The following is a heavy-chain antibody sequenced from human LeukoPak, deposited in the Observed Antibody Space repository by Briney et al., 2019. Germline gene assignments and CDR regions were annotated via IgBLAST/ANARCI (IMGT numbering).Heavy chain of an antibody. CDR2: ISISGSTI. CDR1: GFIFSDYY. D-gene: IGHD2-8*01. J-gene: IGHJ5*02. Sequence: PGGSLRLSCAASGFIFSDYYMSWIRQAPGKGLEWLSYISISGSTIYYADSVKGRFTISRDNAQNSLSLQMNSLRAEDTAVYYCARLMEGPPGWFDPWGQGTLVTVSS. V-gene: IGHV3-11*01. CDR3: ARLMEGPPGWFDP.